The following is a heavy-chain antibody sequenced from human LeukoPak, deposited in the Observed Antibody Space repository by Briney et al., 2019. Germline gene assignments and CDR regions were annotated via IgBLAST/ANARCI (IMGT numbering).Heavy chain of an antibody. CDR3: ARDRIFGDAFDI. Sequence: PGGSLRLSCAASGFTFSSYSMTWVRQAPGKGLEWVSSISSSSSYIYYADSVKGRFTISRDNAKNSLYLQMNSLRAEDTAVYYCARDRIFGDAFDIWGQGTMVTVSS. J-gene: IGHJ3*02. D-gene: IGHD3-3*02. CDR2: ISSSSSYI. V-gene: IGHV3-21*01. CDR1: GFTFSSYS.